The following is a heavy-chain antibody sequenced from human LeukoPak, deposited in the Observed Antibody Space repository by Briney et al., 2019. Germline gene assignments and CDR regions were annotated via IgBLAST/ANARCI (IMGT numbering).Heavy chain of an antibody. D-gene: IGHD3-22*01. CDR3: ARVVDDSRSDYFDY. V-gene: IGHV1-69*04. Sequence: ASVKVSCKASRGTFSSYAISWVRQAPGQGLEWMGRIIPILGIANYAQKFQGRVTITADKSTSTSYMELSSLRSEDTAVYYCARVVDDSRSDYFDYWGQGTLVTVSS. CDR2: IIPILGIA. CDR1: RGTFSSYA. J-gene: IGHJ4*02.